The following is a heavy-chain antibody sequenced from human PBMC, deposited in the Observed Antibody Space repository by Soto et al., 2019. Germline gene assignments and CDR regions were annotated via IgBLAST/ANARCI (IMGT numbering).Heavy chain of an antibody. CDR1: GYTFTNFG. CDR3: ARGGTPSDY. Sequence: QVQLVQSGAEVKKPGASVKVSCKASGYTFTNFGITWVRQAPGQGLEWMGWISAYNGNTNYAQNFQGRVTMTTDTATSTADMELRTTRSDDTAVYYWARGGTPSDYWGQGTLVSVSA. J-gene: IGHJ4*02. V-gene: IGHV1-18*01. CDR2: ISAYNGNT. D-gene: IGHD3-16*01.